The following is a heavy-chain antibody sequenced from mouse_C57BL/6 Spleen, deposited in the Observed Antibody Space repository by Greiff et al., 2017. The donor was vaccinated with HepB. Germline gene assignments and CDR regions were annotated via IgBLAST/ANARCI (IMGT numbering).Heavy chain of an antibody. CDR3: AREHLLLRFGY. CDR2: ISYDGSN. D-gene: IGHD1-1*01. V-gene: IGHV3-6*01. CDR1: GYSITSGYY. Sequence: EVQLQESGPGLVKPSQSLSLTCSVTGYSITSGYYWNWIRQFPGNKLEWMGYISYDGSNNYNPSLKNRISITRDTSKNQFFLKLNSVTTEDTATYYCAREHLLLRFGYWGQGTTLTVSS. J-gene: IGHJ2*01.